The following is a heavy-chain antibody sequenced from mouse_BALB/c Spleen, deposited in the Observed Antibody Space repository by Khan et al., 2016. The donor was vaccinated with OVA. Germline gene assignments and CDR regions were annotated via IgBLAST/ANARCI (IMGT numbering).Heavy chain of an antibody. CDR3: ARSTYRYAVAY. J-gene: IGHJ3*01. Sequence: EVQLQESGPSLVKPSQTLSLTCSVTGDSITSGYWSWIRKFPGNKLEYMGYMIYSGNTYYNPSLKSRISITRHTSRNEDYLQLNSVTTEDTATYYCARSTYRYAVAYWGQGTLVTVSA. D-gene: IGHD2-14*01. CDR1: GDSITSGY. V-gene: IGHV3-8*02. CDR2: MIYSGNT.